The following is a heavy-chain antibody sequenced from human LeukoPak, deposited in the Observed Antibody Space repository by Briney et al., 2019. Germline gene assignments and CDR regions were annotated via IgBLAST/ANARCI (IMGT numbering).Heavy chain of an antibody. Sequence: SETLSLTCTVSGGSISTYYWSWIRQPPGKGLEWIGYIYHSGSTNYNPSLKSRITISVDTSQNQFSLKLSSVTAADTAVYYCARDKSGNSGWYSYFDYWGQGTLVTVPS. V-gene: IGHV4-59*01. D-gene: IGHD6-19*01. CDR2: IYHSGST. CDR3: ARDKSGNSGWYSYFDY. J-gene: IGHJ4*02. CDR1: GGSISTYY.